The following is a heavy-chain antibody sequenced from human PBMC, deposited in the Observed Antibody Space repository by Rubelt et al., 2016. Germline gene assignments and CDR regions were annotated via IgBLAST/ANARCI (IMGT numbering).Heavy chain of an antibody. V-gene: IGHV4-4*02. CDR1: GVSLTRSNW. Sequence: QMQLQESGPGLVKPSGTLSLTCTVSGVSLTRSNWWTWVRQPPGKGLEWMGELYHSGSTNYNPSLKNRVIISVDKSKNQFPLTLNSVTAADTAVYYCCSMFDSWGQGTLVTISS. CDR2: LYHSGST. D-gene: IGHD3-3*02. CDR3: CSMFDS. J-gene: IGHJ4*02.